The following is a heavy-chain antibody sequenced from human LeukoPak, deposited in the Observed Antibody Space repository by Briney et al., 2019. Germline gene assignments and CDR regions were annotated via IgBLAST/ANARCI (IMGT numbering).Heavy chain of an antibody. CDR3: ARDNYDFWSGNDAFDI. J-gene: IGHJ3*02. CDR2: IIPILGIA. V-gene: IGHV1-69*04. Sequence: VASVKVSCKASGGTFSSYAISWVRQAPGQGLEWMGRIIPILGIANYAQKFQGRVTITADKSTSTAYMELSSLRSEDTAVYYCARDNYDFWSGNDAFDIWGQGTMVTVSS. D-gene: IGHD3-3*01. CDR1: GGTFSSYA.